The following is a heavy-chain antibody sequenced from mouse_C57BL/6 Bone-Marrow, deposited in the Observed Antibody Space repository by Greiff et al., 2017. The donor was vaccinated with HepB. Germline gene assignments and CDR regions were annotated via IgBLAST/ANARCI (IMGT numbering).Heavy chain of an antibody. J-gene: IGHJ1*03. D-gene: IGHD2-4*01. CDR1: GYTFTGYW. CDR2: ILPGSGST. CDR3: ARIDYGLYWYFDV. V-gene: IGHV1-9*01. Sequence: QVQLKESGAELMKPGASVKLSCKATGYTFTGYWIEWVKQRPGHGLEWIGEILPGSGSTNYNEKFKGKATFTADTSSNTAYMQLSSLTTEDSASYYCARIDYGLYWYFDVWGTGTTVTVSS.